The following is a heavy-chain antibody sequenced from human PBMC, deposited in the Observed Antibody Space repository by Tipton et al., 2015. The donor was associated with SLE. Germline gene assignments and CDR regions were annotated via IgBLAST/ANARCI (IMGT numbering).Heavy chain of an antibody. J-gene: IGHJ3*02. CDR3: ARAIYCGGDCYPHGAFDI. D-gene: IGHD2-21*01. V-gene: IGHV3-33*01. CDR2: IRYDGSNK. CDR1: GFTFSSYG. Sequence: RSLRLSCAASGFTFSSYGMHWVRQAPGKGLEWVAFIRYDGSNKYYADSVKGRFTISRDNSKNTLYLQINSLRAEDTAVYYCARAIYCGGDCYPHGAFDIWGQGTMVTVSS.